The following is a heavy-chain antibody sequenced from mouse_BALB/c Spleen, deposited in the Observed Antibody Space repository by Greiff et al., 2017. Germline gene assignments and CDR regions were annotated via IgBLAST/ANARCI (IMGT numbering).Heavy chain of an antibody. V-gene: IGHV5-6-4*01. CDR1: GFTFSSYT. CDR2: ISSGGSYT. Sequence: EVMLVESGGGLVKPGGSLKLSCAASGFTFSSYTMSWVRQTPEKRLEWVATISSGGSYTYYPDSVKGRFTISRDNAKNTLYLQMSSLQSEDTAMYYCTREGDGPYWYFDVWGAGTTVTVSS. J-gene: IGHJ1*01. CDR3: TREGDGPYWYFDV. D-gene: IGHD2-3*01.